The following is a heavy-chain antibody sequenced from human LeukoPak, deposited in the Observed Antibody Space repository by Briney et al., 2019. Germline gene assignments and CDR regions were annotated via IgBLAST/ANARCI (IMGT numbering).Heavy chain of an antibody. CDR1: GDSIRSDD. J-gene: IGHJ4*02. CDR3: ARKTSRSWCFDY. V-gene: IGHV4-59*01. CDR2: IYNSGST. D-gene: IGHD6-13*01. Sequence: SETLSLTCTVSGDSIRSDDWSWIRQPPGKGLEWIGYIYNSGSTNYNPSLGSRITISVDTSKNQFSLKLSSVTAADTAVYYCARKTSRSWCFDYWGQGTLVTVSS.